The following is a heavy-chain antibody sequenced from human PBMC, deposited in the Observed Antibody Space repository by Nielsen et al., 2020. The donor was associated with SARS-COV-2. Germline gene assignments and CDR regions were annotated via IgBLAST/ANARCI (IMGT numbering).Heavy chain of an antibody. V-gene: IGHV1-46*04. CDR2: MDPSSGST. CDR3: ARAPSDYYGMDV. D-gene: IGHD3-3*01. CDR1: GDTFSTYT. Sequence: ASVKVSCKASGDTFSTYTISWVRQAPGQGLEWMGIMDPSSGSTRYAQKLQGRVTMTRDTSTSTVYIEVSSLRSEDTAVYYCARAPSDYYGMDVWGQGTTVTVSS. J-gene: IGHJ6*02.